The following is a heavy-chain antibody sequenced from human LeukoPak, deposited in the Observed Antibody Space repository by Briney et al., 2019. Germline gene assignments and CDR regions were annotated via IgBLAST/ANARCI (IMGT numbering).Heavy chain of an antibody. J-gene: IGHJ4*02. CDR2: IGTAGDT. V-gene: IGHV3-13*04. CDR1: GFTISSYD. Sequence: GGSLRLSCAASGFTISSYDMHWVRQVKGKRLEWVSAIGTAGDTYYLDSVKGRFTISRENAKNSLYLQMNSLRAGDTAVYYCARGGDRVYWGQGTLVTVSS. CDR3: ARGGDRVY.